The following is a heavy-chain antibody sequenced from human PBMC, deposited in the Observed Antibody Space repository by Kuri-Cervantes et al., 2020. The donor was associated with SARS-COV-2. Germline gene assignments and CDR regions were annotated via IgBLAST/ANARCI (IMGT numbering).Heavy chain of an antibody. D-gene: IGHD2-21*01. J-gene: IGHJ4*02. CDR1: GFTFSSFT. CDR3: ARPRRGLEHIVGQFDY. Sequence: GGSLRLSCVGSGFTFSSFTMNWVRQAPGKGLEWVSSISGSSGYIYYTDSVKGRFTISRDNAKNSLYLQMNSLRAEDTAVYYCARPRRGLEHIVGQFDYWGQGTLVTVSS. V-gene: IGHV3-21*01. CDR2: ISGSSGYI.